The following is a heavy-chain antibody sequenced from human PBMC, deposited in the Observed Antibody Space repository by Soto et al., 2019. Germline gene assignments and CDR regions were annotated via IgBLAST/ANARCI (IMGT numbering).Heavy chain of an antibody. CDR2: ITPNSGFT. D-gene: IGHD5-18*01. CDR1: GYTFTGHY. V-gene: IGHV1-2*02. J-gene: IGHJ4*02. Sequence: ASVKVTCKASGYTFTGHYMHWVRQAPGQGLEWMGWITPNSGFTNYAQKFQGRVTMTRDTSISTAYMELSRLTSDDTAVYYCAKGTRGYSYGYWGQGTLVTVSS. CDR3: AKGTRGYSYGY.